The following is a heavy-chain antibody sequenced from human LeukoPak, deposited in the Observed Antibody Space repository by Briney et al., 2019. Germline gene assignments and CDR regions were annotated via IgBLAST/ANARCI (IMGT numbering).Heavy chain of an antibody. D-gene: IGHD3-10*01. CDR3: ARGGNLLLWFGELLSN. CDR2: INPSGGST. CDR1: GYTFTSYY. V-gene: IGHV1-46*01. Sequence: GASVKVSCKASGYTFTSYYMHWVRQAPGQGLEWMGIINPSGGSTSYAQKFQGRVTMTRDTSTSTVYMELSSLRSEDTAVYYCARGGNLLLWFGELLSNWGQGTLVTVSS. J-gene: IGHJ4*02.